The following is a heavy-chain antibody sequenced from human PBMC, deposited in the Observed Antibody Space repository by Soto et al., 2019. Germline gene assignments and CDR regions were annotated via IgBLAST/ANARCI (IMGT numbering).Heavy chain of an antibody. J-gene: IGHJ1*01. D-gene: IGHD2-21*01. Sequence: XGCLRLSCAASGFSFDDYAMHWVRQAPGKGLEWVSLIGWDGTTTYYADSVRGRFTISRDNSRSSLYLQMNSLRPEDTAIYYCAKDTVVRGRAEYFQHWGQGTLVTVSS. CDR3: AKDTVVRGRAEYFQH. V-gene: IGHV3-43D*04. CDR1: GFSFDDYA. CDR2: IGWDGTTT.